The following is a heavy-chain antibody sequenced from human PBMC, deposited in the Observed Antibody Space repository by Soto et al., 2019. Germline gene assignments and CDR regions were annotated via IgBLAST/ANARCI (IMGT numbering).Heavy chain of an antibody. D-gene: IGHD1-1*01. J-gene: IGHJ5*02. CDR3: ARRYKSAGWLEP. CDR1: GYSFATYA. CDR2: INPATGNT. V-gene: IGHV1-3*01. Sequence: QVPLVQSGAEVKKPGTSVKVSCKASGYSFATYAIHWVRQAPGQGLEWMGWINPATGNTEYSDKFQDRVTFTRDTSATTAYMELRGLRSEDTALYYCARRYKSAGWLEPWGQGTLVTVSS.